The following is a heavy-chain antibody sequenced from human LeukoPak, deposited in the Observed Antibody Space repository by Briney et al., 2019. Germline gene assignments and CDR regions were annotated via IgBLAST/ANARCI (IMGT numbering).Heavy chain of an antibody. Sequence: GGSLRLSCAASGFTFSSYAMSWVRQAPGKGLEWVSAISGSGGSTYYADSVKDRFTISRDNSKNTLSLQVNSLRAEDTAVYYCAVLTRRDGNNPFDYWGQGTLVTVSS. D-gene: IGHD5-24*01. J-gene: IGHJ4*02. CDR1: GFTFSSYA. V-gene: IGHV3-23*01. CDR2: ISGSGGST. CDR3: AVLTRRDGNNPFDY.